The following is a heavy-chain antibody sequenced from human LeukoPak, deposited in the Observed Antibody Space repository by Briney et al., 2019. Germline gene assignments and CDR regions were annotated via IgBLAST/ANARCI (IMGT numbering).Heavy chain of an antibody. J-gene: IGHJ6*03. Sequence: SETLSLTCTVSGGSISSYYWSWIRQPAGKGLEWIGRIYTSGSTNYNPSLKSRVTMSVDTSKNQFSLKLSSVTAADTTVYYCARGRSHSGSRPPYYYYYYMDVWGKGTTVTVSS. V-gene: IGHV4-4*07. CDR1: GGSISSYY. D-gene: IGHD1-26*01. CDR3: ARGRSHSGSRPPYYYYYYMDV. CDR2: IYTSGST.